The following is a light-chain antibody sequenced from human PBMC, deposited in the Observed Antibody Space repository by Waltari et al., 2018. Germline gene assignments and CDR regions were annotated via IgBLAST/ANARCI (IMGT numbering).Light chain of an antibody. V-gene: IGLV3-10*01. CDR2: EDP. CDR1: SLPRKY. CDR3: YSTDGGGTHNGV. Sequence: SYELTQPPSVSVSPGQTARNTCSGSSLPRKYAFWYQQKSGQAPALVIYEDPKRPSGIPERFSGSTSGTTNTLTIIGAQVEDDADYYCYSTDGGGTHNGVFGGGTKLTVL. J-gene: IGLJ3*02.